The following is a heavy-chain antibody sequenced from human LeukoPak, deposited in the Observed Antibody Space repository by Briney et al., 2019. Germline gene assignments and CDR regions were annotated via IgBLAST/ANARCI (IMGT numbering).Heavy chain of an antibody. CDR3: ARRPGN. D-gene: IGHD1-14*01. CDR2: IYSGGAI. V-gene: IGHV3-53*01. Sequence: PGGSLRLSCVASGFAVGSNYMSWVRQAPGKGLKWVSLIYSGGAIRYADSVKGRFTISRDSSKNTLFLQMNDLTVEDTARYYCARRPGNWGQGILVTVSS. J-gene: IGHJ4*02. CDR1: GFAVGSNY.